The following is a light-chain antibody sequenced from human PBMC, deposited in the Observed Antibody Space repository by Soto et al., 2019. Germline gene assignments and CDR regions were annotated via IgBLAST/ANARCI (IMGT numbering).Light chain of an antibody. J-gene: IGKJ1*01. Sequence: MVLTQSPGTLSLSPGEGATLSCRASQPVNSCYLAWYQQKPGQAPRLLMYGVSTRDTGIPDRFSGSGAGTDFTLTISRLEPGDFAVYYCQVYGSSPKTFGQGTKVEFK. CDR3: QVYGSSPKT. V-gene: IGKV3-20*01. CDR1: QPVNSCY. CDR2: GVS.